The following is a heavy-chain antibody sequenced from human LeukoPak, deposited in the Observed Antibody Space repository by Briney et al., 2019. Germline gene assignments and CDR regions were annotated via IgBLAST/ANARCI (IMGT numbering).Heavy chain of an antibody. CDR1: GYSFIGYG. CDR3: ARDTSDSWYDIFGDY. Sequence: GASVKVSRKASGYSFIGYGISWVRQAPGQGLEWMGWISGNTGNTDYSEKFQGRVTMTKDTSTTTAYLELRGLRSDDTAMYYCARDTSDSWYDIFGDYWGQGTLVTVSS. D-gene: IGHD6-13*01. CDR2: ISGNTGNT. J-gene: IGHJ4*02. V-gene: IGHV1-18*01.